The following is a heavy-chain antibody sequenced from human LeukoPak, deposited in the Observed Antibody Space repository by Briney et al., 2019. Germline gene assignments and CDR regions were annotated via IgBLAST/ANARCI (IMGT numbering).Heavy chain of an antibody. J-gene: IGHJ4*02. CDR1: GFTFSSYA. Sequence: PGGSLRLSCAASGFTFSSYAMSWVRQAPGKGLEWVSAISGSGDSTYYADSVKGRFTLSRDNSKNTLYLQINRLRAEDSAVYYCAKAHGGSQFDNWGQGSLVTVSS. V-gene: IGHV3-23*01. D-gene: IGHD1-26*01. CDR3: AKAHGGSQFDN. CDR2: ISGSGDST.